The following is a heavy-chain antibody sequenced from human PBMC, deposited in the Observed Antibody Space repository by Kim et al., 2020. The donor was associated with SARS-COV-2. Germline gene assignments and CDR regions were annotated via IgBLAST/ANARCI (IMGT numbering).Heavy chain of an antibody. CDR1: GFNFRDFA. V-gene: IGHV3-23*01. CDR2: ISKSGDTT. J-gene: IGHJ4*02. Sequence: GGSLRLSCEASGFNFRDFAMNWVRRAPGKGLEWVSGISKSGDTTYSADSVTGRFTVSRDNSKNTLYLQMNSLRVEDTAVYYCAKEMSSRNYYQYDKWGPG. D-gene: IGHD3-22*01. CDR3: AKEMSSRNYYQYDK.